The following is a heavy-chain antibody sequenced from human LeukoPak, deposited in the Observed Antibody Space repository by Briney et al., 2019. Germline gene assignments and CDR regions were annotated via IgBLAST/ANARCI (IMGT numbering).Heavy chain of an antibody. V-gene: IGHV3-74*01. CDR1: GFTLSSYW. J-gene: IGHJ4*02. Sequence: QSGGSLRLSCAASGFTLSSYWMHWVRQAPGKGLVWVSRINSDGSSTSYADSVKGRFTISRDNAKNTLYLQMNSLRAEDTAVYYCARESAVAGYYFDYWGQGTLVTVSS. CDR3: ARESAVAGYYFDY. D-gene: IGHD6-19*01. CDR2: INSDGSST.